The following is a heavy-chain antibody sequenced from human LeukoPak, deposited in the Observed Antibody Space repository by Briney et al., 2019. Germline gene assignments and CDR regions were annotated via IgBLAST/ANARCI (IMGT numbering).Heavy chain of an antibody. D-gene: IGHD6-19*01. Sequence: SETLSLTCTVSGGSISSYYWSRIRQPAGKGLEWIGRIYTSGSTNYNPSLKSRVTMSVDTSKNQFSLKLSSVTAADTAVYYCARDDNPGIAVAGTDAFDIWGQGTMVTVSS. CDR3: ARDDNPGIAVAGTDAFDI. CDR2: IYTSGST. V-gene: IGHV4-4*07. J-gene: IGHJ3*02. CDR1: GGSISSYY.